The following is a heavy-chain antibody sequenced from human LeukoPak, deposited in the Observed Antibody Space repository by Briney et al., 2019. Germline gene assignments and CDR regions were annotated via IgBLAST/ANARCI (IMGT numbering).Heavy chain of an antibody. CDR1: GYTFSSCT. CDR3: ARDFAGSCDY. V-gene: IGHV1-3*01. J-gene: IGHJ4*02. D-gene: IGHD1-1*01. Sequence: ASLKVSYKASGYTFSSCTMHWVRQAPGQGLEWMGWINAGNGNTKYSQNFQGRFTITRDTSASTAYMELTSLRSEDTAVYYCARDFAGSCDYWGQGTLVTVSS. CDR2: INAGNGNT.